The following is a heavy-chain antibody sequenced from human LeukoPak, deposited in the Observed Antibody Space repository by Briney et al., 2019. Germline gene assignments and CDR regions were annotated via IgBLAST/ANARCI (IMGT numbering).Heavy chain of an antibody. CDR1: GDSISGFY. Sequence: SETLSLTCTVSGDSISGFYWSWIRQPAGKGLQWIGRISTSGSTNYNPSLKSRVTMSVDRSTNEFSLTVSSATAADTAVYYCATWSSSSGEVYWGQGTLVTVSS. D-gene: IGHD6-6*01. CDR2: ISTSGST. V-gene: IGHV4-4*07. J-gene: IGHJ4*02. CDR3: ATWSSSSGEVY.